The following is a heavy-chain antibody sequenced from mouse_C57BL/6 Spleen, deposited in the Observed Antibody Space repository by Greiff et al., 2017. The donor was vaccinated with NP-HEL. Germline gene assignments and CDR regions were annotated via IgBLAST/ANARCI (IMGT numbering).Heavy chain of an antibody. CDR2: INPNNGGT. D-gene: IGHD1-1*01. CDR3: AGTGGFTTVVDYAMGC. Sequence: EVQLQQSGPELVKPGASVKISCKASGYTFTDYYMNWVKQSPGKSLEWIGDINPNNGGTSYNQKFKGKATLTADKSSSTAYMKLRSLTSEDSAVYYCAGTGGFTTVVDYAMGCWGKGATVTVST. V-gene: IGHV1-26*01. J-gene: IGHJ4*01. CDR1: GYTFTDYY.